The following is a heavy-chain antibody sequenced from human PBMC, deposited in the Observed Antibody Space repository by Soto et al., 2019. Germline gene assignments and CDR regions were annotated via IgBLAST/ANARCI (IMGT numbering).Heavy chain of an antibody. D-gene: IGHD1-26*01. CDR3: ARDFGLGADSPCCSDY. CDR2: ISYDGRNR. CDR1: GFTFSNYG. J-gene: IGHJ4*02. Sequence: QVQLEESGGGVVQPGRSLRLSCAASGFTFSNYGMHWVRQAPGKGLEWVAVISYDGRNRYYADSVKGRFTISRDNSKNTVYLQMNSLRAEDTALYYCARDFGLGADSPCCSDYWGQGTPVTVSS. V-gene: IGHV3-30*03.